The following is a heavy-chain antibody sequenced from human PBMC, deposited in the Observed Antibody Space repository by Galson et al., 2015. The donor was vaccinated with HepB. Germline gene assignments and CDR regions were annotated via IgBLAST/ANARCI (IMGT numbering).Heavy chain of an antibody. Sequence: ETLSLTCSVSGASISSYSWSWIRQPPGKGLEWIGYVYSSGSTNYNSSLKSRVTISVDTSKSQFSLKLNSVTAADTAVYYCARGSCSTTSCYAGLFDYWGQGALVTVSS. D-gene: IGHD2-2*01. V-gene: IGHV4-59*01. CDR2: VYSSGST. CDR1: GASISSYS. CDR3: ARGSCSTTSCYAGLFDY. J-gene: IGHJ4*02.